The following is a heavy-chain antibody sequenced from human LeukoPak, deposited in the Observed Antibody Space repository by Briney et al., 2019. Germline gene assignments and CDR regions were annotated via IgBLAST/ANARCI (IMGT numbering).Heavy chain of an antibody. CDR3: GRQATTVVTYWYFDL. Sequence: TLSLTCTVSGDSLSDSSYYWTGMRQPAGKGLEYIGRIFSSGTTDYNPSLRSRVTISVDTSKNQFSLKLTSMTAADTAVYYCGRQATTVVTYWYFDLWGRGTLVTVSS. D-gene: IGHD4-23*01. CDR2: IFSSGTT. J-gene: IGHJ2*01. CDR1: GDSLSDSSYY. V-gene: IGHV4-61*02.